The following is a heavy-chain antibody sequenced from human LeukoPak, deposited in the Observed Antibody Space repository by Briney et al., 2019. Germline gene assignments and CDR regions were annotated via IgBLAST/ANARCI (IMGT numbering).Heavy chain of an antibody. CDR2: ISYDGSNK. CDR3: ARRYYGDYVGYAFDI. V-gene: IGHV3-30*03. Sequence: GGSLRLSCAASGFTFSSYGMHWVRQAPGKGLEWVAVISYDGSNKYYADSVKGRFTISRDNSKNTLYLQMNSLRAEDTAVYYCARRYYGDYVGYAFDIWGQGTMVTVSS. CDR1: GFTFSSYG. J-gene: IGHJ3*02. D-gene: IGHD4-17*01.